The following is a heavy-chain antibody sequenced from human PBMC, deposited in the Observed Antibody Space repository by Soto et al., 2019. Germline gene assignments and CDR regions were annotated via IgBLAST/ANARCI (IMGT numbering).Heavy chain of an antibody. V-gene: IGHV5-10-1*01. CDR3: ARHTNIVVVPAVNGMDV. CDR1: GYSCTGYV. CDR2: IDPSDSYT. J-gene: IGHJ6*02. D-gene: IGHD2-2*01. Sequence: PGESLRISWRGSGYSCTGYVVSWVRQMPGRGLEWMGRIDPSDSYTNYSPSFQGHVTISADKSISTAYLQWSSLNASDTAMYYCARHTNIVVVPAVNGMDVWGQGTTVTVSS.